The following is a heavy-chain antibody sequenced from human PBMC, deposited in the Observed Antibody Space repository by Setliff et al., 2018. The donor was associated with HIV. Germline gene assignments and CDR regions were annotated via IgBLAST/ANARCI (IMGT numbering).Heavy chain of an antibody. V-gene: IGHV3-64D*08. CDR3: VKERWSTRYFDL. J-gene: IGHJ2*01. CDR2: ITSDGNNT. D-gene: IGHD6-13*01. CDR1: GFVFGTYA. Sequence: GGSLRLSCSGSGFVFGTYALHWVRQAPGKGLQYISAITSDGNNTYYADSVKGRFTTSRDNSKKTLFLQMDSLRIDDTAIYYCVKERWSTRYFDLWGRGSLVTVSS.